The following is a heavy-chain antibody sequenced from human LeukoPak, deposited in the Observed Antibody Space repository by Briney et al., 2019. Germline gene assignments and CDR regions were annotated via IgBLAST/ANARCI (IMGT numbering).Heavy chain of an antibody. V-gene: IGHV3-30-3*01. Sequence: GRSLRLSCAASGFTSSSYAMHWVRQAPGKGLEWVAVISYDGSNKYYADSVKGRFTISRDNSKNTLYLQMNSLRAEDTAVYYCATTPRDGYNYAFDYWGQGTLVTVSS. CDR1: GFTSSSYA. CDR3: ATTPRDGYNYAFDY. CDR2: ISYDGSNK. D-gene: IGHD5-24*01. J-gene: IGHJ4*02.